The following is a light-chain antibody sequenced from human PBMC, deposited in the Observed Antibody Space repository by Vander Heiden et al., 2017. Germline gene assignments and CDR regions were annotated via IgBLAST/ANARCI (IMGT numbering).Light chain of an antibody. CDR2: EVS. V-gene: IGLV2-14*01. Sequence: QSALTQPASVSGSPGQSIPISCTGTSSDARCYNYVSWNQQHPGKAPKLMICEVSNRPSGVSNRFSGSKSGNTASLTISGLQAEDEADYYCSSYTSSSTSVVFGGGTKLTVL. CDR1: SSDARCYNY. CDR3: SSYTSSSTSVV. J-gene: IGLJ2*01.